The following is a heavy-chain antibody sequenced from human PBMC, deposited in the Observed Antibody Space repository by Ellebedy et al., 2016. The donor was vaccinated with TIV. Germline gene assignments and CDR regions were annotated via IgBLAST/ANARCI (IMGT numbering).Heavy chain of an antibody. CDR1: GFTFSSYS. CDR3: ARDSRPLVGATNPDY. D-gene: IGHD1-26*01. V-gene: IGHV3-21*01. CDR2: ITGDSRYI. Sequence: PGGSLRLSCAASGFTFSSYSMNWVRQAPGKGLEWVSSITGDSRYIYYADSVKGRFTISRDNAKSPLYLQMNSLRVEDTAVYYCARDSRPLVGATNPDYWGQGTLVTVSS. J-gene: IGHJ4*02.